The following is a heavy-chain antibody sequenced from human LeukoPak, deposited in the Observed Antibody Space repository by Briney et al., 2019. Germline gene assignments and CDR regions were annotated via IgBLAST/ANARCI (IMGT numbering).Heavy chain of an antibody. CDR3: ARGLRFDP. D-gene: IGHD4-11*01. J-gene: IGHJ5*02. Sequence: PSETLSLTCTVSGGSISSSSYYWGWIRQPPGKGLEWIGEINHSGSTNYNPSLKSRVTISVDTSKNQFSLKLSSVTAADTAVYYCARGLRFDPWGQGTLVTVSS. CDR1: GGSISSSSYY. V-gene: IGHV4-39*07. CDR2: INHSGST.